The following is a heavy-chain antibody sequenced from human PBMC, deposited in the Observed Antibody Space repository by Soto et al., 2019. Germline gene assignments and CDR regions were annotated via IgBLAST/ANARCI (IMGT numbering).Heavy chain of an antibody. V-gene: IGHV1-69*01. CDR1: GGTFSNYP. CDR2: IIPIFGTT. CDR3: ARGLYCGGGCYSHFDD. J-gene: IGHJ4*02. Sequence: VQLVQSGAEVKKPGSSVKVSCKASGGTFSNYPFIWVRQAPGQGLDWMGGIIPIFGTTDYGHRFQGRVTITADESTNTAYTELSSLRSDDTAVYYCARGLYCGGGCYSHFDDWGQGTLVTVSS. D-gene: IGHD2-21*02.